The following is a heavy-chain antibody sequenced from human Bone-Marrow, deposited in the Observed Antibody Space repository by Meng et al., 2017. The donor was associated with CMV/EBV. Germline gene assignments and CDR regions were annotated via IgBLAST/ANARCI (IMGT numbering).Heavy chain of an antibody. Sequence: ASVKVSCKASGFRFDNYAISWVRQAPGQGLEWMGWITTYNGDTEYAQSLQGRVTMTADTSTRTAYVEVGNLRSYDTAVYYCARDDNNHGMDVWGQGTTVTVSS. CDR1: GFRFDNYA. J-gene: IGHJ6*02. CDR3: ARDDNNHGMDV. D-gene: IGHD5-24*01. V-gene: IGHV1-18*01. CDR2: ITTYNGDT.